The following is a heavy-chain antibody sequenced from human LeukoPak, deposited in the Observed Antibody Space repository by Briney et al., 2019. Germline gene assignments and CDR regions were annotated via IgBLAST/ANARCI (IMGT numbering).Heavy chain of an antibody. J-gene: IGHJ6*03. CDR1: GGSISSGGYY. CDR3: ARELGYCSSTSCSDYYYYMDV. V-gene: IGHV4-30-2*01. Sequence: SQTLSLTCTVSGGSISSGGYYWSWIRQPPGKGLEWIGYIYHSGSTYYNPSLKSRVTISVDRSKNQFSLKLSSVTAADTAVYYCARELGYCSSTSCSDYYYYMDVWGKGTTVTVSS. CDR2: IYHSGST. D-gene: IGHD2-2*01.